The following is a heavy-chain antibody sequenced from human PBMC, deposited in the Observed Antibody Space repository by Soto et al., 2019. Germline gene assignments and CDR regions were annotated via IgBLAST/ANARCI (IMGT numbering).Heavy chain of an antibody. V-gene: IGHV3-33*01. D-gene: IGHD6-6*01. CDR2: IWYDGSNK. CDR3: ASYSSSSFLDY. Sequence: GGSLRLSCAASGFTFSSYGMDWVRRAPGKGREWVAVIWYDGSNKYYAGSVKGRFTISRANSTTTLYLQMHSLRAEDTAVYYCASYSSSSFLDYWGQGTLVTVSS. CDR1: GFTFSSYG. J-gene: IGHJ4*02.